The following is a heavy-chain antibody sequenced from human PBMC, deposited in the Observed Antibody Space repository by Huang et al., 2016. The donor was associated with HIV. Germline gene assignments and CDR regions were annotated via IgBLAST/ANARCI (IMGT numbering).Heavy chain of an antibody. D-gene: IGHD5-18*01. CDR2: ISGYKGNT. J-gene: IGHJ6*03. Sequence: QVQLVQSGAEVKKPGASVKVSCKAYGYTFRSFGISWVRQAPGQGLEWVGWISGYKGNTKFAQESQGRLTMTTDTSTSTAYMELRSLRSDDTAVYYCARGGGIQLWLLGYYYMDVWGNGTTVTVSS. V-gene: IGHV1-18*01. CDR1: GYTFRSFG. CDR3: ARGGGIQLWLLGYYYMDV.